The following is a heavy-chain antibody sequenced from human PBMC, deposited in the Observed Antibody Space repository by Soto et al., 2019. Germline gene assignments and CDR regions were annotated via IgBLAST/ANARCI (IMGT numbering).Heavy chain of an antibody. CDR2: IYYSGST. CDR1: GGSISSGGYY. J-gene: IGHJ5*02. CDR3: AREVPAPPISWFDP. D-gene: IGHD2-2*01. Sequence: SETLSLTCTVSGGSISSGGYYWSWIRQHPGKGLEWIGYIYYSGSTYYNPSLKSRVTISVDTSKNQFSLKLSSVTAADTAVYYCAREVPAPPISWFDPWGQGTLVTVSS. V-gene: IGHV4-31*03.